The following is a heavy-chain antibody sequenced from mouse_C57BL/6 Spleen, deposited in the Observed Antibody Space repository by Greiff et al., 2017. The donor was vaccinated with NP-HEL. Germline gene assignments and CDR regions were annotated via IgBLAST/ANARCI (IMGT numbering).Heavy chain of an antibody. CDR2: IDPSDSET. CDR3: ARGGGSYGYYYAMDY. CDR1: GYTFTSYW. V-gene: IGHV1-52*01. Sequence: QVQLQQPGAELVRPGSSVKLSCKASGYTFTSYWMHWVKQRPIQGLEWIGNIDPSDSETHYNQKFKDKATLTVDKSSSTAYMQLSSLTSEDSAVYYCARGGGSYGYYYAMDYWGQGTSVTVSS. J-gene: IGHJ4*01. D-gene: IGHD1-1*02.